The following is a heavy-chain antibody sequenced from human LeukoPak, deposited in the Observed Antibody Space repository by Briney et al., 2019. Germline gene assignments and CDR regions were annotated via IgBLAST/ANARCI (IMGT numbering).Heavy chain of an antibody. J-gene: IGHJ5*02. D-gene: IGHD4-23*01. V-gene: IGHV1-8*01. Sequence: VSVKVSCKASGYTFTTYDINWVRQATGQGLEWMGWMNPNSGNTGYAQKFQGRVTMTRNTSISTAYMELSSLRPEDTAVYYCARGPNKSDGGNSGSAWFDPWGQGTLVTVSS. CDR2: MNPNSGNT. CDR1: GYTFTTYD. CDR3: ARGPNKSDGGNSGSAWFDP.